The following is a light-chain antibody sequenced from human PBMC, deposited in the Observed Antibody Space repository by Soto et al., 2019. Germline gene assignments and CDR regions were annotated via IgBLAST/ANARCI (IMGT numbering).Light chain of an antibody. CDR3: QQYGSSPWT. J-gene: IGKJ1*01. CDR2: GAS. CDR1: QSVSSSY. V-gene: IGKV3-20*01. Sequence: EIVLTQSPGTLSLSPGERATLSCRASQSVSSSYLAWYQQKPGQAPRLLIYGASSRATGIPDRFSGSGSGKYFTLIISRLEPEDFVVYYCQQYGSSPWTFGQGTKVEIK.